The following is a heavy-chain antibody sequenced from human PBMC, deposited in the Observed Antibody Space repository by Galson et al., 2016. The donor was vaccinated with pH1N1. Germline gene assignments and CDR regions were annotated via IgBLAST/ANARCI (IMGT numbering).Heavy chain of an antibody. J-gene: IGHJ4*02. CDR3: ARVARGGSGFDF. CDR2: INPDSGTT. Sequence: SVKVSCKASGYNFVANYIHWVRQVPGQGLKWMGWINPDSGTTFLAHEFQGRVTMSRDTSFNTDHMEMNRLTSDDTATYYCARVARGGSGFDFWGQGTLVTVSS. D-gene: IGHD3-10*01. CDR1: GYNFVANY. V-gene: IGHV1-2*07.